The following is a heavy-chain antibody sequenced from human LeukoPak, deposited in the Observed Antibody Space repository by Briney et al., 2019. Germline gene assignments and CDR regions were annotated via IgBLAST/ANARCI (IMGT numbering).Heavy chain of an antibody. J-gene: IGHJ5*02. CDR1: GYTFTSYD. Sequence: ASVTVSFTASGYTFTSYDINWVRQAPGQGLEWMGWMNPNSGNTGSAQRFQGRVTMTRDTSRSTAYMELRSLTSEDTAVYYCARGPLVRLPSSFDPWGQGTLVTVSS. V-gene: IGHV1-8*01. CDR2: MNPNSGNT. D-gene: IGHD3-16*02. CDR3: ARGPLVRLPSSFDP.